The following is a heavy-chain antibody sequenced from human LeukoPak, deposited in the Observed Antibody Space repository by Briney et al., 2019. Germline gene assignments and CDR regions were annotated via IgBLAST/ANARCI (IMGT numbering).Heavy chain of an antibody. CDR3: ANREGGYTYDPFDY. D-gene: IGHD5-18*01. J-gene: IGHJ4*02. CDR1: GFTFSNAW. CDR2: ISGSSDTT. Sequence: GGSLRLSCAASGFTFSNAWMSWVRQAPGRGLEWVSAISGSSDTTYYADSVKGRFTISRDNSKNTLYLQMNSLRAEDTAVYYCANREGGYTYDPFDYWGQGTLVTVSS. V-gene: IGHV3-23*01.